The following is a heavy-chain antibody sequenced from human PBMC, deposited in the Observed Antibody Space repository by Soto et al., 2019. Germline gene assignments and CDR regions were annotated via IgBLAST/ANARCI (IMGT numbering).Heavy chain of an antibody. CDR1: GYTFTDYY. D-gene: IGHD3-10*01. CDR2: INPNSGNT. CDR3: ARGVSGSYFYYYYGMDV. Sequence: ASVKVSCKASGYTFTDYYMHWVRQAPGQGLEWMGWINPNSGNTGYAQKFQGRVTMTRNTSISTAYMELSSLRSEDTAVYYCARGVSGSYFYYYYGMDVWGQGTTVTVSS. V-gene: IGHV1-8*02. J-gene: IGHJ6*02.